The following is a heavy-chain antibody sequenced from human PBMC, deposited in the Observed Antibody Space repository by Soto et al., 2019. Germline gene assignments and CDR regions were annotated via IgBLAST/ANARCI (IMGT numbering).Heavy chain of an antibody. J-gene: IGHJ4*02. V-gene: IGHV4-34*01. CDR1: GGSFSGYY. CDR2: INHSGST. CDR3: ARGVATVVTSYFDY. Sequence: SETLSLTCAVYGGSFSGYYWSWIRQPPGKGLEWIGEINHSGSTNYDPSLKSRVTISVDTSKNQFSLKLSSVTAADTAVYYCARGVATVVTSYFDYWGQGTLVTVSS. D-gene: IGHD5-12*01.